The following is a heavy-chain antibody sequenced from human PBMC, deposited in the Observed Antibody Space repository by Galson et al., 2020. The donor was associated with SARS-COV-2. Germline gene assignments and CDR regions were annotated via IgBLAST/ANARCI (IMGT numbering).Heavy chain of an antibody. Sequence: KIGESLKISCKVSEYIFANYWIAWVRQMPGKGLEWMGIIYPDDSDTRYSPSFQGQVTISAEKSISTVYLQWSSLKASDTATYYCARRAYYDSSGTTSYWYFDLWGRGTLVTVSS. J-gene: IGHJ2*01. CDR1: EYIFANYW. V-gene: IGHV5-51*01. D-gene: IGHD3-22*01. CDR3: ARRAYYDSSGTTSYWYFDL. CDR2: IYPDDSDT.